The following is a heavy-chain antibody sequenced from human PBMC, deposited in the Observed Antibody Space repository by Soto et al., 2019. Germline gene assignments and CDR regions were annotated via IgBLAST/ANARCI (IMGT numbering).Heavy chain of an antibody. CDR1: GVSIGSSDYF. D-gene: IGHD6-19*01. Sequence: QLQLQESGPGLVKPSETLSLTCTVSGVSIGSSDYFWGWIRQPPGKGLEWIGSFSSRGRTFHNPSPKRRLSLSVDTSTNQFSLRLSSVTAADTAVYFCARLPRTTVAGTGTDFWGQGTLVTVSS. V-gene: IGHV4-39*01. J-gene: IGHJ4*02. CDR2: FSSRGRT. CDR3: ARLPRTTVAGTGTDF.